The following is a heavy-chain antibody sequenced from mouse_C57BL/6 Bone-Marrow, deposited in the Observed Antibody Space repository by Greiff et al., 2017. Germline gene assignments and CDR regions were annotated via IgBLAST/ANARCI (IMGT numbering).Heavy chain of an antibody. CDR1: GFTFSSYA. J-gene: IGHJ3*01. CDR3: TGETAQARD. D-gene: IGHD3-2*02. V-gene: IGHV5-9-1*02. Sequence: EVKLEESGEGLVKPGGSLKLSCAASGFTFSSYAMSWVRQTPEKRLEWVAYISSGGDYIYYADTVKGRFTISRDNARNTLYLQMSNRKSEDTAMYYCTGETAQARDWGQGTLVTVSA. CDR2: ISSGGDYI.